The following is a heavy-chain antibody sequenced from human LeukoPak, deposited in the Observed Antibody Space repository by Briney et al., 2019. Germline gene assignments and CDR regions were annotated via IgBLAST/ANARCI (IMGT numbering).Heavy chain of an antibody. D-gene: IGHD6-13*01. J-gene: IGHJ5*02. Sequence: GASVKVSCTPSGYTYTTDGISWVRQAPGQGLEWMGWIDTYSGKTNYAQKFQGRVTMTSDTSASTAYMELRSLRSDDTAVYYCARDRGIAEADSFDPWGQGTLVTVSS. CDR1: GYTYTTDG. CDR2: IDTYSGKT. V-gene: IGHV1-18*01. CDR3: ARDRGIAEADSFDP.